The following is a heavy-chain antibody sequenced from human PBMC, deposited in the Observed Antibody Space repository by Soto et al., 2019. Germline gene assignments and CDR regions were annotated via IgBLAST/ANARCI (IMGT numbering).Heavy chain of an antibody. CDR1: GFTFSSYA. CDR2: ISGSGGST. D-gene: IGHD3-10*01. J-gene: IGHJ5*02. CDR3: ASSAGYYPTENWFDP. V-gene: IGHV3-23*01. Sequence: GSLRLSCAASGFTFSSYAMSWVRQAPGKGLEWVSAISGSGGSTYYADSVKGRFTISRDNSKNTLYLQMNSLRAEDTAVYYCASSAGYYPTENWFDPWGQGTLVTVSS.